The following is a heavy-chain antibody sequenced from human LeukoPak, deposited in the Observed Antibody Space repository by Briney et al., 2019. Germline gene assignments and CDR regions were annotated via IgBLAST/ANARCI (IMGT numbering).Heavy chain of an antibody. J-gene: IGHJ4*02. CDR2: IWHDGSGK. CDR3: TRQSENLSLDN. D-gene: IGHD2/OR15-2a*01. Sequence: GGSLRLSCAASGFIFSKYGMHWVRQAPGKGLEWVAIIWHDGSGKYYADSVKGRFTISRDNSKNTLFLQMNSLRAEDTAVYFCTRQSENLSLDNWGQGTLVTVSS. CDR1: GFIFSKYG. V-gene: IGHV3-33*01.